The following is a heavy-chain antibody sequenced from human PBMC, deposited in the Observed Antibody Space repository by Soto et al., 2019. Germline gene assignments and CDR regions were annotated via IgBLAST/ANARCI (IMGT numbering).Heavy chain of an antibody. J-gene: IGHJ4*02. CDR3: ARRYSGYDFDY. V-gene: IGHV4-34*01. CDR2: INHSGST. D-gene: IGHD5-12*01. CDR1: GGSFSGYY. Sequence: QVQLQQWGAGLLKPSETLSLTCAVYGGSFSGYYWSWIRQPPGKGLEWIGEINHSGSTNYNPSLKSRVTISVDTSKNQFSLKLSSVTAADTVVYYCARRYSGYDFDYWGQGTLVTVSS.